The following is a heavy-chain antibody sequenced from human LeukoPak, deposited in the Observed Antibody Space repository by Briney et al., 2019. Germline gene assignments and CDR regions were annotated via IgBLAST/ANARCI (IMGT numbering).Heavy chain of an antibody. CDR2: IYYSGST. V-gene: IGHV4-59*01. J-gene: IGHJ5*02. Sequence: PSETLSLTCTVSGGSISSYYWSWIRQPPGKGLEWIGYIYYSGSTNYNPSLKSRVTISVDTPKNQFSLKLTSVTAADTALYYCARSQFSGNWFDPWGQGTLVTVSS. CDR3: ARSQFSGNWFDP. CDR1: GGSISSYY.